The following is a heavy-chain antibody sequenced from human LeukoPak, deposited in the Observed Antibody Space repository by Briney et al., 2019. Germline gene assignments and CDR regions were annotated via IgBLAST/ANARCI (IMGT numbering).Heavy chain of an antibody. V-gene: IGHV4-34*01. CDR1: GGSFSGYY. Sequence: NASETLSLTCAVYGGSFSGYYWSWLRQPPGKGLEWIGEINHSGSTNYNPSLKSRVTISVDTSKNQFSLKLSSVTAADTAVYYRARRYIVVVPAAIRLGWYFDLWGRGTLVTVSS. CDR2: INHSGST. CDR3: ARRYIVVVPAAIRLGWYFDL. D-gene: IGHD2-2*01. J-gene: IGHJ2*01.